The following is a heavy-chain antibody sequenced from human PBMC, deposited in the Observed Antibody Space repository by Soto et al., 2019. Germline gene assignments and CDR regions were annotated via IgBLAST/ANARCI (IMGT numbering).Heavy chain of an antibody. CDR3: ARGPTYNDFWSGSYNWFDP. J-gene: IGHJ5*02. Sequence: SETLSLTCTVSGGSMSSYYWSWIRQPPGKGLEWIGDIHYSGSTNNNPSLKSRATISVNTSKNQFTLKLRSVTAADTAVYYCARGPTYNDFWSGSYNWFDPWGQGTLVTVSS. D-gene: IGHD3-3*01. CDR1: GGSMSSYY. V-gene: IGHV4-59*01. CDR2: IHYSGST.